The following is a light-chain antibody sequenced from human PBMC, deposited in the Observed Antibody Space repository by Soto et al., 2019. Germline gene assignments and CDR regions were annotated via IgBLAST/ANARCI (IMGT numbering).Light chain of an antibody. CDR2: GAS. J-gene: IGKJ1*01. CDR1: GGVSSS. V-gene: IGKV3-15*01. CDR3: QKYYSWRPR. Sequence: VVLTQSPATLSVSPGETATLSCRASGGVSSSLAWYQQKPGQPPRLLIYGASTRATGVPARFSGSGSGTEFPPTIRRLQSEDFAVYSCQKYYSWRPRLGKGTKVEIX.